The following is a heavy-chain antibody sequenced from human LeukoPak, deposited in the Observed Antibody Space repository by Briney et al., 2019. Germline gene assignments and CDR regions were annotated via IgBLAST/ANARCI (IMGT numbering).Heavy chain of an antibody. D-gene: IGHD3-10*01. V-gene: IGHV4-59*01. CDR2: TYYSGST. CDR1: GGSISSYY. J-gene: IGHJ4*02. CDR3: ARGRVVHY. Sequence: PSETLSLTCTVSGGSISSYYWSWIRQPPGKGLEWIGYTYYSGSTNYNPSLKSRVTISVDTSKNQFSLKLSSVTAADTAVYYCARGRVVHYWGQGTLVTVSS.